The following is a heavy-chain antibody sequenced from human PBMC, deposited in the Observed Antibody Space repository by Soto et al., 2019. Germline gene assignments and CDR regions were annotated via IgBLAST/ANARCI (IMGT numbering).Heavy chain of an antibody. CDR3: ARAMVRGVIITDFDY. CDR2: INAGNGNT. CDR1: GYTFTSYA. D-gene: IGHD3-10*01. Sequence: GASVKVSCKASGYTFTSYAMHWVRQAPGQRLEWMGWINAGNGNTKYSQKFQGRVTITRDTSASTAYMELSSLRSEDTAVYYCARAMVRGVIITDFDYWGKGTTVTVSS. J-gene: IGHJ4*03. V-gene: IGHV1-3*01.